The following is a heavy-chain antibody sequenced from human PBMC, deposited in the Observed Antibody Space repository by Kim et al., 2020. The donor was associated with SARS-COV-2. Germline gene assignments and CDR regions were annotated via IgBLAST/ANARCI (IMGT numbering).Heavy chain of an antibody. D-gene: IGHD3-10*01. CDR1: GFAVSNNY. CDR2: IYSDGST. V-gene: IGHV3-53*01. J-gene: IGHJ6*03. Sequence: GGSLRLSCSASGFAVSNNYMNWVRQAPGKGLEWVSVIYSDGSTYYADSVKGRFTISRDDPDNTVFLQQNNLRVEDTASYYCARGSGTPMRYYYYYMDVWGEGTAVTVSS. CDR3: ARGSGTPMRYYYYYMDV.